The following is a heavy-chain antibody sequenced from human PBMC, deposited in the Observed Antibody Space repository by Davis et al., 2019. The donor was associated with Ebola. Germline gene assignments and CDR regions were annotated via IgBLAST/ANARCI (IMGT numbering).Heavy chain of an antibody. CDR3: GRVGKGRSGLNGAFDI. CDR1: GDSISGRYY. CDR2: LHHSGVT. J-gene: IGHJ3*02. Sequence: MPSETLSLTCSVSGDSISGRYYWVWMRQSPGKGLEWIANLHHSGVTYIKSSLKSRVSTSVDTSKNQFSLRLASVTAADTAVYYCGRVGKGRSGLNGAFDIWGQGTRVTVSS. D-gene: IGHD6-19*01. V-gene: IGHV4-38-2*02.